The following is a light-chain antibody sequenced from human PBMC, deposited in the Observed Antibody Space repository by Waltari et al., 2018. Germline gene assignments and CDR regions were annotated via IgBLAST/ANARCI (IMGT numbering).Light chain of an antibody. CDR2: GAS. CDR3: QQYYSTPPLT. CDR1: QSVLYSSNNKNY. V-gene: IGKV4-1*01. J-gene: IGKJ4*01. Sequence: DIVMTQSPDSLAVSLGEWATINCKSSQSVLYSSNNKNYLAWYHQKPGQPPRLLIYGASTRESGVPDRFSGSGSETDFTLTISSLQAEDVAVYYCQQYYSTPPLTFGGGTKVEIK.